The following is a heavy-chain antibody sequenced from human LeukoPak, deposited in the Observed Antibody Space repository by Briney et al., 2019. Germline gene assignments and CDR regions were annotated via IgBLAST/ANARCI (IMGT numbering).Heavy chain of an antibody. D-gene: IGHD2-8*01. V-gene: IGHV3-23*01. Sequence: PGGSLRLSCAASGFTFSNFAMRWVRQAPGKGLEWVSDFIGSGGTTYYADSVKGRFTISRDNSKNTLHLQMNSLRAEDTAVYYCARIYCTNDICTYYSDYWGQGTLVTVSS. CDR3: ARIYCTNDICTYYSDY. J-gene: IGHJ4*02. CDR2: FIGSGGTT. CDR1: GFTFSNFA.